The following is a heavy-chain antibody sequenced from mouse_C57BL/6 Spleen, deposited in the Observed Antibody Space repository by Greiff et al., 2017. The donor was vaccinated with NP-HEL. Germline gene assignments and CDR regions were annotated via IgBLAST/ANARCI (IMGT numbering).Heavy chain of an antibody. Sequence: VKLQESGPELVKPGASVKISCKASGYAFSSSGMNWVKQRPGKGLEWIGRIYPGGGDTNYKGKFKGKDTLTADKSSSTAYMQLSSLTSGDSAVYFCARGYYGSEAMDYWGQGTSFTVSS. CDR3: ARGYYGSEAMDY. CDR1: GYAFSSSG. V-gene: IGHV1-82*01. J-gene: IGHJ4*01. CDR2: IYPGGGDT. D-gene: IGHD1-1*01.